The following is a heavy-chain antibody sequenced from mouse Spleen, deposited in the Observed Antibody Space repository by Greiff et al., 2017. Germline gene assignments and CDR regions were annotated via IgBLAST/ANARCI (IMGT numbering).Heavy chain of an antibody. CDR3: ARGHLLLYAMDY. CDR2: IWSGGST. CDR1: GFSLTSYG. D-gene: IGHD2-10*01. Sequence: VKLQQSGPGLVQPSQSLSITCTVSGFSLTSYGVHWVRQSPGKGLEWLGVIWSGGSTDYNAAFISRLSISKDNSKSQVFFKMNSLQADDTAIYYCARGHLLLYAMDYWGQGTSVTVSS. J-gene: IGHJ4*01. V-gene: IGHV2-2*01.